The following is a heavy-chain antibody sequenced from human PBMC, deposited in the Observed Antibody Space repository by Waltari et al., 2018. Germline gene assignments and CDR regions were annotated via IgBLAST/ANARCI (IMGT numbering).Heavy chain of an antibody. CDR1: GFTFNSYA. D-gene: IGHD2-21*02. CDR3: AKEGSVVTLDY. CDR2: IYSGGST. Sequence: EVQLLESGGGLVQPGGSLRLSCAASGFTFNSYAMSWVRQAPGKGLEWVSVIYSGGSTYYADSVKGRFTISRDNSKNTLYLQMNSLRAEDTAVYYCAKEGSVVTLDYWGQGTLVTVSS. V-gene: IGHV3-23*03. J-gene: IGHJ4*02.